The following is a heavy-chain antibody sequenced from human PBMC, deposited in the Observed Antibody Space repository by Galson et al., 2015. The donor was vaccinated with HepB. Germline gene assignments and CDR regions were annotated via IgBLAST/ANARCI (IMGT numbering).Heavy chain of an antibody. CDR3: ARDSPTYCSSSSRNNWFDP. CDR2: IIPIFKIT. Sequence: SVKVSCKASGGTFSSYAISWVRQAPGQGPEWMEAIIPIFKITNYAQKFQGRVTITADEFASTTYMELSSLRSDDTAVYYCARDSPTYCSSSSRNNWFDPWGQGTLVTVSS. CDR1: GGTFSSYA. D-gene: IGHD2-2*01. V-gene: IGHV1-69*13. J-gene: IGHJ5*02.